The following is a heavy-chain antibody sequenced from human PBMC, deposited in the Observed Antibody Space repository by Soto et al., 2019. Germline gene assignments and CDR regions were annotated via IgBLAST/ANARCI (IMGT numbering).Heavy chain of an antibody. J-gene: IGHJ6*02. CDR2: IMPIFRTP. D-gene: IGHD1-1*01. CDR3: ARDNDRPQLGGNYYYILDV. Sequence: QVQLEQSGAEVKKPGSSVKVSCKASGGTFRNSAISWVRQAPGQGLEWMGGIMPIFRTPDYAQKFHGRVTITADKSTSTAYMELSGLRSDDTAVYFCARDNDRPQLGGNYYYILDVWGHGTTVTVSS. CDR1: GGTFRNSA. V-gene: IGHV1-69*14.